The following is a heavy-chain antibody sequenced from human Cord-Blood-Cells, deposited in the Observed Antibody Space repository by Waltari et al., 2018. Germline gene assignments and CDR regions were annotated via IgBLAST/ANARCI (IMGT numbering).Heavy chain of an antibody. CDR2: INHSGST. CDR3: ARGLRTIFGVVISNPFDP. V-gene: IGHV4-34*01. J-gene: IGHJ5*02. D-gene: IGHD3-3*01. Sequence: QVQLQQWGAGLLKPSETLSPTCAVYGGSFSGYYWSWNRQPPGKGLAWIGEINHSGSTNYNPSLKSRVTISVDTSKNQFSLKLSSVTAADTAVYYCARGLRTIFGVVISNPFDPWGQGTLVTVSS. CDR1: GGSFSGYY.